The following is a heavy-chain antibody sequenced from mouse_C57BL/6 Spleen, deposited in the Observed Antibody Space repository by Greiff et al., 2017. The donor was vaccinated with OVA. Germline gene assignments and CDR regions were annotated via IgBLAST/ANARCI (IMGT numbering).Heavy chain of an antibody. CDR1: GYSITSGYY. V-gene: IGHV3-6*01. J-gene: IGHJ1*03. CDR2: ISYDGSN. CDR3: ARGYYLYWYFDV. D-gene: IGHD1-1*01. Sequence: EVHLVESGPGLVKPSQSLSLTCSVTGYSITSGYYWNWIRQFPGNKLEWMGYISYDGSNNYNPSLKNRISITRDTSKNQFFLKLNSVTTEDTATYYCARGYYLYWYFDVWGTGTTVTVSS.